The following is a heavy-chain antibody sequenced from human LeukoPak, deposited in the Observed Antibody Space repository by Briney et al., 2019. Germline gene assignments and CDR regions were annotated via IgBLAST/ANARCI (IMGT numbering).Heavy chain of an antibody. Sequence: GGSLRLSCAVSGFTFSTYSMNWVRQAPGKGLEWVSSISSSSSHIYYADSVRGRFTISRDNAKNSLYLQMNSLRAEDTAVYYCARAGNYYGRHTNWFDPWGQGTLVTVSS. D-gene: IGHD3-10*01. CDR1: GFTFSTYS. J-gene: IGHJ5*02. CDR2: ISSSSSHI. CDR3: ARAGNYYGRHTNWFDP. V-gene: IGHV3-21*01.